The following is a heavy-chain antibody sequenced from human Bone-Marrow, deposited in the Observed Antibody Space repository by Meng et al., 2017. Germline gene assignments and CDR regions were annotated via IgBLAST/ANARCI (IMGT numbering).Heavy chain of an antibody. J-gene: IGHJ4*02. CDR1: GFTFTSYE. CDR3: SRATQYPVYHFDY. Sequence: GGPLRLSCAAPGFTFTSYEFNWVRQAPGKGLEWISSINIRGSTLYYADSVEGRFTVSRDNAKNSLYLQVNSLRAEDTAVYYCSRATQYPVYHFDYWGQGALVTVSS. D-gene: IGHD2-2*02. CDR2: INIRGSTL. V-gene: IGHV3-48*03.